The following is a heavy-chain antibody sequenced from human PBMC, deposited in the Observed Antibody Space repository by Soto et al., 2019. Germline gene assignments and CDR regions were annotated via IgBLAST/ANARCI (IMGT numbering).Heavy chain of an antibody. J-gene: IGHJ4*02. D-gene: IGHD5-12*01. CDR2: IYHGGST. Sequence: QLQLQESGSGLVKPSQTLSLTCDVSGDSISIGGYSWNWLRQPPGKGLQWIGYIYHGGSTYYNPTLKSRVIISVDRSKNHFSLNLTSLTAADTAVYYCARESRLGYRFFDNWGQGILVTVSS. V-gene: IGHV4-30-2*01. CDR3: ARESRLGYRFFDN. CDR1: GDSISIGGYS.